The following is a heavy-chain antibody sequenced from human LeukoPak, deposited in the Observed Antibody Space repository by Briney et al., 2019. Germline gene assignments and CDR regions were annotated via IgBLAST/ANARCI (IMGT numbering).Heavy chain of an antibody. CDR1: VGTFSSYT. Sequence: ASVKVSCKASVGTFSSYTISWVRQAPGQGLEWMGRIIPILGIANYAQKFQGRVTITADKSTSTAYMELSSLRSEDTAVYYCARDLGYSYGYDDYWGQGTLVTVSS. D-gene: IGHD5-18*01. CDR3: ARDLGYSYGYDDY. CDR2: IIPILGIA. V-gene: IGHV1-69*04. J-gene: IGHJ4*02.